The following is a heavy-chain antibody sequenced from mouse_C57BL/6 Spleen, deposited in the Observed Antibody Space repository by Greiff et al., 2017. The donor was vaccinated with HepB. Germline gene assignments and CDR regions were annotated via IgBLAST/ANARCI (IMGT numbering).Heavy chain of an antibody. Sequence: VKVVESGPGLVAPSQSLSITCTVSGFSLTSYGVDWVRQSPGKGLEWLGVIWGVGSTNYNSALKSRLSISKDNSKSQVFLKMNSLQTDDTAMYYCASGRRDYYAMDYWGQGTSVTVSS. J-gene: IGHJ4*01. CDR3: ASGRRDYYAMDY. CDR2: IWGVGST. CDR1: GFSLTSYG. V-gene: IGHV2-6*01.